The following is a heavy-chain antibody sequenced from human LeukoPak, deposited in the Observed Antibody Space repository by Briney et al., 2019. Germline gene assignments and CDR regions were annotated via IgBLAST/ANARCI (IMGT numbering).Heavy chain of an antibody. J-gene: IGHJ4*02. D-gene: IGHD3-16*01. V-gene: IGHV3-30*03. Sequence: QPGRSLRLSCAASGFTFSSYGMHWVRQAPGKGLEWVAVISYDGSNKYYADSVKGRFTISRDNSKNTLYLQMNSLRAEDTAVYYCARDKGPLIALDYWGQGTLVTVSS. CDR1: GFTFSSYG. CDR3: ARDKGPLIALDY. CDR2: ISYDGSNK.